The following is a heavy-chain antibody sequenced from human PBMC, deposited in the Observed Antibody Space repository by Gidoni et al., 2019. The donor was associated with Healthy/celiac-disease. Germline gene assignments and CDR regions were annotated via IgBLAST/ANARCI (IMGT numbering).Heavy chain of an antibody. J-gene: IGHJ1*01. CDR3: ARVGIVGAKQGYFQH. D-gene: IGHD1-26*01. CDR1: GFTFSSYS. Sequence: EVQLVESGGGLVKPGGSLRLSCAASGFTFSSYSMNWVRQAPGKGLEWVSSISSSSSYIYYADSVKGRFTISRDNAKNSLYLQMNSLRAEDTAVYYCARVGIVGAKQGYFQHWGQGTLVTVSS. V-gene: IGHV3-21*01. CDR2: ISSSSSYI.